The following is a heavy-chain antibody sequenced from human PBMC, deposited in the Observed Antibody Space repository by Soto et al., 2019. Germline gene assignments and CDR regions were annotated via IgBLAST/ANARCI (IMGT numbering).Heavy chain of an antibody. Sequence: QVQLQESGPGLVKPSETLSLTCTVSGGSISSYYWSWIRQPPGKGLEWIGYIYYSGSTNYNPSLKSRVTISVDTSKNQFSLKLGSVTAADTAVYYCARLVTVTTGWFDPWGQGTLVTVSS. V-gene: IGHV4-59*08. J-gene: IGHJ5*02. CDR3: ARLVTVTTGWFDP. CDR2: IYYSGST. CDR1: GGSISSYY. D-gene: IGHD4-4*01.